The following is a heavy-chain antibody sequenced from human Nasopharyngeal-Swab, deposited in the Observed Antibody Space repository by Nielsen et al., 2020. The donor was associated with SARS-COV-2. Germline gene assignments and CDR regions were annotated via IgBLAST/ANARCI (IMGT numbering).Heavy chain of an antibody. V-gene: IGHV4-59*01. Sequence: WIRQPPGKGLEWIGYIYYSGSTNYNPSLKSRVTISVDTSKNQFSLKLSPVTAADTAVYYRARGVRRLYAFLSGPPHYGMDVWGQGTTVTVSS. CDR3: ARGVRRLYAFLSGPPHYGMDV. CDR2: IYYSGST. D-gene: IGHD3/OR15-3a*01. J-gene: IGHJ6*02.